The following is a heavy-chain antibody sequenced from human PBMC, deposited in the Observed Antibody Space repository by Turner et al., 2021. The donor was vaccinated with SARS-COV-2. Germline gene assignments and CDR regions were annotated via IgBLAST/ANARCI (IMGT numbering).Heavy chain of an antibody. CDR2: FDREDAET. CDR1: CYTLNELS. J-gene: IGHJ6*02. CDR3: ATALAVAGVVVGYYYYYGMDV. V-gene: IGHV1-24*01. Sequence: QVQLVQSGAESKKPGASVNVSCKVSCYTLNELSMHWVRQAPGKGLEWMGGFDREDAETIYGQKFQSRVTMTENTSTDTAYMELSSLRSEDTAVYYCATALAVAGVVVGYYYYYGMDVWGQGTTVTVSS. D-gene: IGHD6-19*01.